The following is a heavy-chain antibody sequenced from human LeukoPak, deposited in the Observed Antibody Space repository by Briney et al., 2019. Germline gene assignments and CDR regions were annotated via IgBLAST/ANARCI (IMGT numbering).Heavy chain of an antibody. CDR1: GFTFSSYW. D-gene: IGHD5-18*01. V-gene: IGHV3-7*01. J-gene: IGHJ4*02. Sequence: PGGSLRLSCSASGFTFSSYWMAWVRQAPGKGLEWLAYIKQDGSEKNYVDSVKGRFTISRDNAKNSLYVQMNSLRVEDTAMYYCARVNEGIVGYNYGRHLDYWGQGTLVTVSS. CDR2: IKQDGSEK. CDR3: ARVNEGIVGYNYGRHLDY.